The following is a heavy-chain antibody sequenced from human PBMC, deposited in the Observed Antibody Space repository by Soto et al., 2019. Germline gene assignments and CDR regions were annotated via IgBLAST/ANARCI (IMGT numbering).Heavy chain of an antibody. Sequence: ESGPTLVNPTQTLTLTCTFSGFSLSKNGVGVGWIRQPPGKALEWLAFIFWDDDKRSRASLKNRLTITKDTSKHEVVLTMTNMDPVDTATYYRAHSPIRGYYDILVGTFDIWGQGTMVTVSS. J-gene: IGHJ3*02. CDR3: AHSPIRGYYDILVGTFDI. D-gene: IGHD3-9*01. CDR2: IFWDDDK. V-gene: IGHV2-5*02. CDR1: GFSLSKNGVG.